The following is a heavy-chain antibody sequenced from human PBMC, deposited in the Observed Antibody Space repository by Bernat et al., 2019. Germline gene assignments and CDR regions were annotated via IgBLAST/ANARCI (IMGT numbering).Heavy chain of an antibody. CDR3: ARGASAGTAMVRSAFDI. J-gene: IGHJ3*02. CDR2: IIPIFGTA. V-gene: IGHV1-69*13. CDR1: GYTFTSYA. D-gene: IGHD5-18*01. Sequence: QVQLVQSGAEVKKPGASVKVSCKASGYTFTSYAISWVRQAPGQGLEWMGGIIPIFGTANYAQKIQGRVTITADESTSTAYMELSSLRSEDTAVYYCARGASAGTAMVRSAFDIWGQGTMVTVSS.